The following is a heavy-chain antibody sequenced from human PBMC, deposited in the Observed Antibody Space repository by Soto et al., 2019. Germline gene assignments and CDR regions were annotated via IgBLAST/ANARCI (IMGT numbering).Heavy chain of an antibody. D-gene: IGHD6-6*01. CDR2: ISAYNGNT. CDR3: AKDSSSDYYYGMDV. CDR1: GYTFTSYG. J-gene: IGHJ6*02. Sequence: ASVKVSCKASGYTFTSYGISWLRQAPGQGLEWMGWISAYNGNTNYAQKLQGRVTMTTDTSTSTAYMELRSLRSDDTAVYYCAKDSSSDYYYGMDVWGQGTTVTVS. V-gene: IGHV1-18*01.